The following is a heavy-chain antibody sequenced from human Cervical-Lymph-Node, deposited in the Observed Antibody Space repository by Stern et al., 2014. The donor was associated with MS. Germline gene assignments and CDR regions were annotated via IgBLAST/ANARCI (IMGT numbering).Heavy chain of an antibody. CDR1: GCSISRDTYY. D-gene: IGHD4-17*01. CDR2: TYYSGST. Sequence: QLQLQESGPGLVKPSQTLSLTCTVSGCSISRDTYYWSWIRQNTGKGLKGVGHTYYSGSTYPQPSLDMLVILAVAPHKMHLPPQLSSVTAADTAVYYCARDLGADDYGVYFDLWGRGTLVTVSS. V-gene: IGHV4-31*01. J-gene: IGHJ2*01. CDR3: ARDLGADDYGVYFDL.